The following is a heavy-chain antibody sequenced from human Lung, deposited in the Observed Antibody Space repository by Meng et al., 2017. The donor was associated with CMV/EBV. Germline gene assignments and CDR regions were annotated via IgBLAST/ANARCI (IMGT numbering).Heavy chain of an antibody. CDR2: INHSGST. CDR3: AGEQGAF. Sequence: GSLRLSCAVYGGSFSGYYWSWIRQPPGKGLEWIGEINHSGSTNYNPSLKSRVTISVDTPKNQFSLKLSSVTAADTAVYYCAGEQGAFWGQGTLVTVSS. J-gene: IGHJ4*02. D-gene: IGHD3-16*01. V-gene: IGHV4-34*01. CDR1: GGSFSGYY.